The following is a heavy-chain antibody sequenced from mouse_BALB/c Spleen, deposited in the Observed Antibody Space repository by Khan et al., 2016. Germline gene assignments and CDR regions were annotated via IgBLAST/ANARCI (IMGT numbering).Heavy chain of an antibody. CDR3: ARSNYGNYEEVYTMDY. J-gene: IGHJ4*01. Sequence: EVQLQESGAELVKPGASVKLSCTASGFNIKDTYMHWVKQRPEQGLEWLGRIDPANGNTKYDPKFQGKATITADTSSNTAYLQLSSLTSEDTAVYYCARSNYGNYEEVYTMDYWGQGTSVTVSS. D-gene: IGHD2-1*01. CDR2: IDPANGNT. V-gene: IGHV14-3*02. CDR1: GFNIKDTY.